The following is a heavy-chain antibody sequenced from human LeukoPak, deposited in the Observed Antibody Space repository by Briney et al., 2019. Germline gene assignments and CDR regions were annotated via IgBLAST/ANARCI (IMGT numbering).Heavy chain of an antibody. CDR1: GGTFSSYA. J-gene: IGHJ6*03. V-gene: IGHV1-69*13. CDR2: IIPIFGTA. CDR3: ASGPYCGGDCYLYYYYYYMDV. D-gene: IGHD2-21*02. Sequence: SVKVSCKASGGTFSSYAISWVRQAPGQGLEWMGGIIPIFGTANYAQKFQGRVTITADESTSTAYMELSSLRSEDTAVYYCASGPYCGGDCYLYYYYYYMDVWGKGTTVTVSS.